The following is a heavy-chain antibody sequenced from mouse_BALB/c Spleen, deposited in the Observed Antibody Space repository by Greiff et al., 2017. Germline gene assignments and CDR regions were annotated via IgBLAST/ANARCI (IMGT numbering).Heavy chain of an antibody. CDR1: GFPFSDYY. J-gene: IGHJ3*02. CDR2: ISDGGSYT. Sequence: EVQGVESGGGLVKPGGSLKLSCAASGFPFSDYYMYWVRQTPEKRLEWVATISDGGSYTYYPDSVKGRFTISRDNAKNNLYLQMSSLKSEDTAMYYCAREEGWGQGTLVTVSA. V-gene: IGHV5-4*02. CDR3: AREEG.